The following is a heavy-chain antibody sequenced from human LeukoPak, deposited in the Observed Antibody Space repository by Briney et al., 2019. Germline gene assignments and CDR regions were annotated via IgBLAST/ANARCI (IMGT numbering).Heavy chain of an antibody. J-gene: IGHJ4*02. CDR1: GFTFSSYA. CDR3: AKDGYDSSGYSLDY. Sequence: QPGGSLRLSCAASGFTFSSYAMSWVRQAPGKGLEWVSAISGSDGSTYYADSVKGRFTISRDNSKNTLYLQMNSLRAEDTAVYYCAKDGYDSSGYSLDYWGQGTLVTVSS. D-gene: IGHD3-22*01. V-gene: IGHV3-23*01. CDR2: ISGSDGST.